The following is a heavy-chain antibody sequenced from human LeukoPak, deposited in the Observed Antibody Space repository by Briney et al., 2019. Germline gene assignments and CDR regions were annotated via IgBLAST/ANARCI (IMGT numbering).Heavy chain of an antibody. CDR3: AKDVSIVATGYMDV. CDR2: ISGSGGST. Sequence: GGSLRLSCAASGFTFSSYAMSWVRQAPGKGLEWVSAISGSGGSTYYADSVKGRFTISRDNSKNTLYLQTNSLRAEDTAVYYCAKDVSIVATGYMDVWGKGTTVTISS. J-gene: IGHJ6*03. CDR1: GFTFSSYA. V-gene: IGHV3-23*01. D-gene: IGHD5-12*01.